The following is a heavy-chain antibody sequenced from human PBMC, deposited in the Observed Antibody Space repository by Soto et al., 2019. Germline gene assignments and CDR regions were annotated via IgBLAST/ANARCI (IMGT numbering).Heavy chain of an antibody. CDR3: GRGGGCRTGTCYYMEV. CDR2: IGGTSGYI. Sequence: VGSLRLSCAASGFTFSTYGMNWVRQAPGKGLEWVSYIGGTSGYINFADSLRGRFTVSRDNAKNSLYLEMNSLRAEDTAVYYCGRGGGCRTGTCYYMEVWGKGTTVTVSS. J-gene: IGHJ6*03. D-gene: IGHD2-8*02. V-gene: IGHV3-21*01. CDR1: GFTFSTYG.